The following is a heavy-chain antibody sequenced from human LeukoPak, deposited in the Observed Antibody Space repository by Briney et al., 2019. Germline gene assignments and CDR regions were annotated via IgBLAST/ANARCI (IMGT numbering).Heavy chain of an antibody. CDR1: GFTFSSYS. CDR2: ISTSSGYI. V-gene: IGHV3-21*01. CDR3: ARDYDFWSGYLGY. D-gene: IGHD3-3*01. Sequence: PGGSLRLSCAASGFTFSSYSMNWVRQAPGKGLEWVSSISTSSGYIYYADSVKGRFTISRDNAKNSLYLQMNSLRAEDTAVYYCARDYDFWSGYLGYWGQGTLVTVSS. J-gene: IGHJ4*02.